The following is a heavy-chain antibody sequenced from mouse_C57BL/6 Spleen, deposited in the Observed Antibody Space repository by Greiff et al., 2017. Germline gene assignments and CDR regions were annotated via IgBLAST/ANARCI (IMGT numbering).Heavy chain of an antibody. Sequence: VQLQQSGPELVKPGASVKIPCKASGYTFTDYNMDWVKQSHGKSLEWIGDINPNNGGTIYNQKFKGKATLTVAKSSSTAYMELRSLTSEDTAVYYCARRDGYGPSSGFAYWGQGTLVTVSA. CDR1: GYTFTDYN. J-gene: IGHJ3*01. D-gene: IGHD1-2*01. V-gene: IGHV1-18*01. CDR3: ARRDGYGPSSGFAY. CDR2: INPNNGGT.